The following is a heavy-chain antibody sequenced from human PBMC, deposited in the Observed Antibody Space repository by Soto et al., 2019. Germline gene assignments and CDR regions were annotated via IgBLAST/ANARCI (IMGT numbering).Heavy chain of an antibody. CDR1: GFTFSSYG. D-gene: IGHD1-1*01. V-gene: IGHV3-30*18. CDR2: ISYDGKVA. CDR3: AKEGPITNWYFDY. J-gene: IGHJ4*02. Sequence: QVQLVESGGGVVQPGRSLRLSCAASGFTFSSYGMHWVRQAPGKGLEWVTVISYDGKVAYYADSVKGRFTISRDNSKNTLYLPMNCLRTEDTAMYYCAKEGPITNWYFDYWGQGTLVTVSS.